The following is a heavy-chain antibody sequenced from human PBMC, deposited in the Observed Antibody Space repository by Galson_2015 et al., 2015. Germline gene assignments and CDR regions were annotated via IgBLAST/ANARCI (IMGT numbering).Heavy chain of an antibody. J-gene: IGHJ5*02. V-gene: IGHV5-51*01. CDR2: MHPGDSDI. Sequence: QSGAEVKKPGESLKISCKASGYTFTTSWIAWMRQMPGKGLEWMAIMHPGDSDIRYSPSFQGQVTISADNSISTAFLQWSSLKVSDTAMCYCTTQRDVWFDPWGQGTLVTVSS. CDR1: GYTFTTSW. CDR3: TTQRDVWFDP.